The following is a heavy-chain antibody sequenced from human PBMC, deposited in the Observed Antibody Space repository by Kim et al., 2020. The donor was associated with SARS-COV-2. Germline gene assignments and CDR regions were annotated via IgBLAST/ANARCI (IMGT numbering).Heavy chain of an antibody. CDR3: ARSVDYRVLYFDY. V-gene: IGHV3-21*01. CDR1: GFTFSSYS. D-gene: IGHD4-4*01. Sequence: GGSLRLSCAASGFTFSSYSMNWVRQAPGKGLEWVSSISSSSSYIYYADSVKGRFTISRDNAKNSLYLQMNSLRAEDTAVYYCARSVDYRVLYFDYWGQGTLVTVSS. J-gene: IGHJ4*02. CDR2: ISSSSSYI.